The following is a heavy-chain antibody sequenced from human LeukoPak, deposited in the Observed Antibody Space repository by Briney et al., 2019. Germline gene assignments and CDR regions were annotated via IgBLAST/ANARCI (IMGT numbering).Heavy chain of an antibody. V-gene: IGHV4-4*07. Sequence: KPSETLSLTCTVSGGSISSYYWSWIRQPAGKGLEWIGRIYTSGSTNYNPSLKSRVTMSVDTSKNQFSLKLSSVTAADTAVYYCARDGEVYCTNGVCYGDAFDIWGQGTMVTVSS. CDR2: IYTSGST. J-gene: IGHJ3*02. CDR3: ARDGEVYCTNGVCYGDAFDI. D-gene: IGHD2-8*01. CDR1: GGSISSYY.